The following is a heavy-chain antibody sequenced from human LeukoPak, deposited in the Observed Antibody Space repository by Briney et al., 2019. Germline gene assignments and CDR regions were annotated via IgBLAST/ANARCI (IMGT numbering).Heavy chain of an antibody. V-gene: IGHV1-2*02. CDR1: GYTFTDYY. D-gene: IGHD6-6*01. CDR3: ARSRISAPVDY. J-gene: IGHJ4*02. CDR2: INTHSGGT. Sequence: ASVKVSCKASGYTFTDYYMHWVRQAPGQGLEWMGWINTHSGGTSYAQKFQGRVTTTRDTSISTGFMELKSLGSDDTAVYYCARSRISAPVDYWGQGTLVTVSS.